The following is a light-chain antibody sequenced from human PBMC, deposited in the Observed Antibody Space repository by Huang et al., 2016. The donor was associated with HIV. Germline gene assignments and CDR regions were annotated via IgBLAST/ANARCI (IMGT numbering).Light chain of an antibody. CDR1: QSVSSY. CDR3: QQSGSRPRT. J-gene: IGKJ1*01. Sequence: EIVLTQSPAPLSLSPGERATLSCRASQSVSSYLAWFQQKPGQAPRLLIYDTSNRDTGIPARFSGSGSGTDFTLTISSLEPEDFAIYYCQQSGSRPRTFGQGTKVEIK. V-gene: IGKV3-11*01. CDR2: DTS.